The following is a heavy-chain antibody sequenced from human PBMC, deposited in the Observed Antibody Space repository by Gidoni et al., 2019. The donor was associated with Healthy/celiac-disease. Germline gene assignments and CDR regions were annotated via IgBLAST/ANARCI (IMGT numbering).Heavy chain of an antibody. V-gene: IGHV3-15*07. Sequence: EVQLVESGGGLVKPGGSLRLSCAASGFTFSNAWMNWVRQAPGKGLEWVGRIKSKTDGGTTDYAAPVKGRFTISRDDSKNTLYLQMNSLKTEDTAVYYCTTEYRSPLPYYDFWSGYYAWGQGTLVTVSS. CDR1: GFTFSNAW. CDR2: IKSKTDGGTT. CDR3: TTEYRSPLPYYDFWSGYYA. J-gene: IGHJ5*02. D-gene: IGHD3-3*01.